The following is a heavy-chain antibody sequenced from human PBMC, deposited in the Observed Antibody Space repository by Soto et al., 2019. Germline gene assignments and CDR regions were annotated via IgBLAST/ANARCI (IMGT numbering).Heavy chain of an antibody. Sequence: GGSLRLSCAASGFTFSSYSINWVRQAPGKGLEWVSSISSSSSYIYYADSVKGRFTISRDNAKNSLYLQMNSLRAEDTAVYYCAREDSLSDFWSGYLYYYGMDVWGQGTTVTVSS. D-gene: IGHD3-3*01. CDR3: AREDSLSDFWSGYLYYYGMDV. CDR1: GFTFSSYS. V-gene: IGHV3-21*01. CDR2: ISSSSSYI. J-gene: IGHJ6*02.